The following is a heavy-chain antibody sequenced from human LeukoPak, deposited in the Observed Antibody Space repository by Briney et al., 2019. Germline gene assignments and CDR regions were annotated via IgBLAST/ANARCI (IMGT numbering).Heavy chain of an antibody. CDR3: ARDQLRVPSITMVRGVIIMGAFDI. V-gene: IGHV4-61*01. D-gene: IGHD3-10*01. CDR2: IYYSGST. CDR1: GGSISSSSYY. J-gene: IGHJ3*02. Sequence: PSETLSLTRTVSGGSISSSSYYWGWIRQPPGKGLEWTGYIYYSGSTNYNPSLKSRVTISVDTSKNQFSLKLSSVTAADTAVYYCARDQLRVPSITMVRGVIIMGAFDIWGQGTMVTVSS.